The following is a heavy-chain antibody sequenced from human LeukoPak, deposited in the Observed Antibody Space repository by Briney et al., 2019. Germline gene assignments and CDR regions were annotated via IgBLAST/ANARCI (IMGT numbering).Heavy chain of an antibody. CDR1: GYTFTGYY. V-gene: IGHV1-46*01. J-gene: IGHJ4*02. CDR3: ARDQEGFDY. Sequence: VASVEVSCKTSGYTFTGYYIHWVRQAPGQGLEWMGMIYPRDGSTSYAQKFQGRVTVTRDTSTSTVHMELSGLRSEDTAVYYCARDQEGFDYWGQGTLVTVSS. CDR2: IYPRDGST.